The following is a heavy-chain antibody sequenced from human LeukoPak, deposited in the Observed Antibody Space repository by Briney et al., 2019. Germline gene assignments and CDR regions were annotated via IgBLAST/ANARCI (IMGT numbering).Heavy chain of an antibody. CDR2: ISGSGGST. CDR3: AKDYSLDYYDSSGPLDY. Sequence: GGSLRLSCAASGFTFSSYAMSWVRQAPGKGLEWVSAISGSGGSTYYADSVKGRFTISRDNSKNTLYLQMNSLRAEDTAVYYCAKDYSLDYYDSSGPLDYWGQGTLVPVSS. CDR1: GFTFSSYA. D-gene: IGHD3-22*01. J-gene: IGHJ4*02. V-gene: IGHV3-23*01.